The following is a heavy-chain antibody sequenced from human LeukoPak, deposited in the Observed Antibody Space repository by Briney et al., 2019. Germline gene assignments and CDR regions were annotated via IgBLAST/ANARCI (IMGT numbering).Heavy chain of an antibody. D-gene: IGHD6-19*01. V-gene: IGHV1-2*06. Sequence: ASVKVSCKTSGYTFTSHDISWVRQAPGQGLEWMGRINPNSGGTNYAQNFKGRVTMTRDTTISTAYMELSGLRSDDTAVYYCARGLWSSGWSTDFDYWGQGTLVTVSS. J-gene: IGHJ4*02. CDR2: INPNSGGT. CDR3: ARGLWSSGWSTDFDY. CDR1: GYTFTSHD.